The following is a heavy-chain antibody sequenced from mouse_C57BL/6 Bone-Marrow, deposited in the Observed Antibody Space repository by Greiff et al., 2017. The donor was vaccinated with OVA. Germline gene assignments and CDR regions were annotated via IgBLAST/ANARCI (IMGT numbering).Heavy chain of an antibody. Sequence: VQLQQPGAELVKPGASVKLSCKASGYTFTSYWMHWVKQRPGQGLEWIGMIHPNSGSTNYNEKFKSKATLTVDKSSSTDYMQLSSLTSEDSAVYYCARDYGNYKFAYWGQGTLVTVSA. D-gene: IGHD2-1*01. V-gene: IGHV1-64*01. J-gene: IGHJ3*01. CDR2: IHPNSGST. CDR1: GYTFTSYW. CDR3: ARDYGNYKFAY.